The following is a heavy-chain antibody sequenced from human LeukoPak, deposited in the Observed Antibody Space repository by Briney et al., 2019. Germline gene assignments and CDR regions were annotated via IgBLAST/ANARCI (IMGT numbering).Heavy chain of an antibody. CDR2: IYPGDFDT. CDR1: GSSFTNYW. J-gene: IGHJ4*02. CDR3: ARGIAAAAVTKFDY. Sequence: GESLKISCQGSGSSFTNYWIGWVRQLPGKGLEWMGIIYPGDFDTRYSPSFQGQVTISADKSINTAYLQWSSLKASDTAMYYCARGIAAAAVTKFDYWGQGTLVTVSS. D-gene: IGHD6-13*01. V-gene: IGHV5-51*01.